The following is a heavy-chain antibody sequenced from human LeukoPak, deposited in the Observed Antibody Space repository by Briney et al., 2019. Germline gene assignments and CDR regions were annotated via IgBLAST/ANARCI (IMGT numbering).Heavy chain of an antibody. V-gene: IGHV3-30*18. J-gene: IGHJ4*02. D-gene: IGHD3-22*01. CDR2: ISYDGSNK. Sequence: PGGSLRLSCAASGFTFSSYAMSWVRQAPGKGLEWVAVISYDGSNKYYADSVKGRFTISRDNSKNTLYLQMNSLRAEDTAVYYCAKDLHVSSYDSSGYYYEASGFDYWGQGTLVTVSS. CDR1: GFTFSSYA. CDR3: AKDLHVSSYDSSGYYYEASGFDY.